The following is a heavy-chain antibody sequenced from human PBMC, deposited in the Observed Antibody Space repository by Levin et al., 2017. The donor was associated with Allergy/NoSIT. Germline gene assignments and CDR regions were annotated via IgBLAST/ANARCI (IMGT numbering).Heavy chain of an antibody. CDR2: IKESESDQ. J-gene: IGHJ4*02. V-gene: IGHV3-7*01. Sequence: GESLKISCVVSGLNFNTAWLTWVRQAPGKGLEWVATIKESESDQSCVDSVKGRFTVSRDNAKNSLFLQMNSLRVDDTGVYYCLSSGNWGQGTQVTVSS. CDR3: LSSGN. CDR1: GLNFNTAW. D-gene: IGHD6-6*01.